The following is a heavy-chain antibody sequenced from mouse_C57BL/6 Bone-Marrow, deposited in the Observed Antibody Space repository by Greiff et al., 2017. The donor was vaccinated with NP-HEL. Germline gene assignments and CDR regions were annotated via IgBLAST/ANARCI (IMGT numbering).Heavy chain of an antibody. CDR1: GYTFTSYW. CDR3: AVLWLLHWYFDV. V-gene: IGHV1-64*01. CDR2: IHPNSGST. Sequence: QVQLQQSGAELVKPGASVKLSCKASGYTFTSYWMHWVKQRPGQGLEWIGMIHPNSGSTNYNEKFKSKATLTVDKSSSTAYMQLSSLTSEDSAVYYCAVLWLLHWYFDVWGTGTTVTVSS. D-gene: IGHD2-2*01. J-gene: IGHJ1*03.